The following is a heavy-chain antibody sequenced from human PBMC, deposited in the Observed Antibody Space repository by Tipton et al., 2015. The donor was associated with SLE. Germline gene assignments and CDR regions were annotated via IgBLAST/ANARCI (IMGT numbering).Heavy chain of an antibody. Sequence: TLSLTCAVSGYSISSGYYWGWIRQPPGKGLEWIGSIYHSGSTYYNPSLESRVTISVDTSKNQFSLKLSSVTAADTAVYYCARVYSSGWCAHWGQGTLVTVSS. CDR2: IYHSGST. D-gene: IGHD6-19*01. J-gene: IGHJ4*02. CDR3: ARVYSSGWCAH. V-gene: IGHV4-38-2*01. CDR1: GYSISSGYY.